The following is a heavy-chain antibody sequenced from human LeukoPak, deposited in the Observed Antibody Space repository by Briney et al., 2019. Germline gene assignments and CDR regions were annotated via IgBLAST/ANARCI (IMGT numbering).Heavy chain of an antibody. V-gene: IGHV4-59*01. CDR2: IYYGGST. D-gene: IGHD6-19*01. J-gene: IGHJ5*02. CDR1: GGSISSYY. CDR3: TREGGQWLQPT. Sequence: PSETLSLSCTASGGSISSYYWSWIRQPPGKGLEWIGYIYYGGSTNYNPSLKSRVTISVDTSKDQFSLKLSSVTAADTAVYYCTREGGQWLQPTWGQGTLVTVSS.